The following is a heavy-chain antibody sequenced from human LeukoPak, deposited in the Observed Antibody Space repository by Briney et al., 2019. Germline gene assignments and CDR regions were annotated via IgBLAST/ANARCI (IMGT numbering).Heavy chain of an antibody. CDR2: FDPEDGET. CDR1: GDILTDFS. Sequence: ASVKVSCKVYGDILTDFSIHWVRQVPGKGLEWMGGFDPEDGETIYAQKFQGRVTMTRDTSISTAYMELSRLRSDDTAVYYCARDNEGFDYWGQGTLVTVSS. CDR3: ARDNEGFDY. V-gene: IGHV1-24*01. J-gene: IGHJ4*02.